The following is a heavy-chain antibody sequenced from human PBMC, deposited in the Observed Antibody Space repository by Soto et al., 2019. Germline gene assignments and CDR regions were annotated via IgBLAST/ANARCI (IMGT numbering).Heavy chain of an antibody. CDR1: GYTFTSYA. Sequence: GASVKVSCKASGYTFTSYAMHWVRQAPGQRLEWMGWINAGNGNTKYSQKLQGRVTITRDTSASTAYMELSSLRSEDTAVYYCASLDIVVVPAAIGGYYGMDVWGQGSSVTVSS. J-gene: IGHJ6*02. D-gene: IGHD2-2*03. CDR3: ASLDIVVVPAAIGGYYGMDV. V-gene: IGHV1-3*01. CDR2: INAGNGNT.